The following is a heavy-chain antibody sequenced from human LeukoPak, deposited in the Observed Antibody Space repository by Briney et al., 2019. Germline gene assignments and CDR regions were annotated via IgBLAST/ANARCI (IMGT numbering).Heavy chain of an antibody. V-gene: IGHV4-59*01. CDR1: GGSISSYY. CDR2: IYYSGST. Sequence: SETLSLTCTVSGGSISSYYWSWIRQPPGKGLEWIGYIYYSGSTNYNPSPKSRVTISVDTSKNQFSLKLSSVTAADTAVYYCARVHSSWYVNWFDPWGQGTPVTVSS. D-gene: IGHD6-13*01. CDR3: ARVHSSWYVNWFDP. J-gene: IGHJ5*02.